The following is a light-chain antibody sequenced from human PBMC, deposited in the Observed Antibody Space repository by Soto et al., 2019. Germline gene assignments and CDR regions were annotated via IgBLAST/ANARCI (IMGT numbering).Light chain of an antibody. J-gene: IGKJ3*01. CDR2: GAS. V-gene: IGKV3-15*01. CDR3: QQYNNWPFT. Sequence: EIVMTQSPATLAVSPGERATLSCRASQSVSSNLDWYQQKPGQAPRLLIYGASTRATGIPARFSGSGSGTEFTLTISSQQPGDCAVYYCQQYNNWPFTFGPGTKVDIK. CDR1: QSVSSN.